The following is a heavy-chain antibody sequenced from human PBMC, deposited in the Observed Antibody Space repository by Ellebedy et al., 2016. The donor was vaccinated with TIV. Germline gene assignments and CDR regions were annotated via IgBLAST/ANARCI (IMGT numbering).Heavy chain of an antibody. Sequence: ASVKVSCXVSGYTLTELSMHWVRQAPGKGLEWMGGFDPEDGETIYAQKFQGRVTMTEDTSTDTAYMELSSLRSEDTAVYYCATDLGSYYYDSSADYAFDIWGQGTMVTVSS. CDR3: ATDLGSYYYDSSADYAFDI. J-gene: IGHJ3*02. CDR1: GYTLTELS. D-gene: IGHD3-22*01. CDR2: FDPEDGET. V-gene: IGHV1-24*01.